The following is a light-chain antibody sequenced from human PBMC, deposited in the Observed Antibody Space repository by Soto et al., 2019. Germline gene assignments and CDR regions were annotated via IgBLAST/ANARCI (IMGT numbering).Light chain of an antibody. CDR1: QSVGSN. V-gene: IGKV3-15*01. CDR2: GAS. J-gene: IGKJ5*01. Sequence: EIVMTQSPATLSVSPGERVTLSCRARQSVGSNLAWYQQKPCQAPRLLIYGASTRATGIPARFSGSGSGTDFTPTISSLEPQDFAVYYCQQRSNWPTITFGQGTRLEIK. CDR3: QQRSNWPTIT.